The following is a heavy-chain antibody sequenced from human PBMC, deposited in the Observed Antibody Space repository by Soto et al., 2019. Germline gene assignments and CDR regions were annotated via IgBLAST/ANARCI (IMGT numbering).Heavy chain of an antibody. Sequence: PSETLSLTCTVSGGSISSSSYYWGWIRQPPGKGLEWIGSIYYSGSTYYNPSLKSRVTISVDTSKNQFSLKLSSVTAADTAVYYCARLGLYGDYVLDYWGQGTLVTVSS. CDR2: IYYSGST. CDR1: GGSISSSSYY. D-gene: IGHD4-17*01. J-gene: IGHJ4*02. V-gene: IGHV4-39*01. CDR3: ARLGLYGDYVLDY.